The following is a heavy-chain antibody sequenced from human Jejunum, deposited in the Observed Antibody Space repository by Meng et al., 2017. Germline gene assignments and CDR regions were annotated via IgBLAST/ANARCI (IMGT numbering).Heavy chain of an antibody. CDR1: DFTFSDYN. V-gene: IGHV3-21*06. J-gene: IGHJ4*02. CDR2: ITFRSTYM. Sequence: GSLRLSCAASDFTFSDYNMNWVRQAPGKGLEWVSSITFRSTYMNYADSVKGRFTISRDNAGNSLYLLMNSLRAEDTAMYYCARSRGGDSFDSWGQGTLVTVSS. CDR3: ARSRGGDSFDS. D-gene: IGHD2-21*02.